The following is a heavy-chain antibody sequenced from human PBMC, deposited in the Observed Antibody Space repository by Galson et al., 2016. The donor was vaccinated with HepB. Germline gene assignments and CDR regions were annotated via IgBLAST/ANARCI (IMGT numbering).Heavy chain of an antibody. CDR1: GFSFSSYG. V-gene: IGHV3-33*01. D-gene: IGHD4/OR15-4a*01. CDR3: ARDVAYMVPPYYGMDV. J-gene: IGHJ6*02. CDR2: IWDDGSNK. Sequence: SLRLSCAASGFSFSSYGMHRVRQAPGKGLEWVAVIWDDGSNKYYADSVKGRFTISRDNYKNTLYLQMNSLRAEDTAVYYCARDVAYMVPPYYGMDVWGQGTTVTVSS.